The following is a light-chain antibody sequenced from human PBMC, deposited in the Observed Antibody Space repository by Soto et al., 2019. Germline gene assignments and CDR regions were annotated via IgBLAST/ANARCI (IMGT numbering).Light chain of an antibody. CDR3: QSYDSTMSGRYV. V-gene: IGLV1-40*01. Sequence: SVLTQPPSVSGAPGHRVTISCTGSSSNIGACYDVHWYQQRPGTAPKLLIFGNNNRPSGVPDRVSGSKSGTSASLAITGLHAEDEGDYYCQSYDSTMSGRYVCGTGPKVT. CDR2: GNN. J-gene: IGLJ1*01. CDR1: SSNIGACYD.